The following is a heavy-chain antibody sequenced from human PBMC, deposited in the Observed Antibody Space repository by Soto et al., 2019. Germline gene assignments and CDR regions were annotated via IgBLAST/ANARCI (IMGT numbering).Heavy chain of an antibody. V-gene: IGHV3-23*01. CDR1: GFTFSSYA. J-gene: IGHJ3*02. CDR2: ISGSGGST. CDR3: AKAALAVAGTRDAFDI. D-gene: IGHD6-19*01. Sequence: EVQLLESAGGLVQPGGYLRLSCAASGFTFSSYAMSWVRQAPGKGLEWVSAISGSGGSTYYADSVKGRFTISRDNSTNTLYLQMNSLRAEDTAVYYCAKAALAVAGTRDAFDIWGQGTMVTVSS.